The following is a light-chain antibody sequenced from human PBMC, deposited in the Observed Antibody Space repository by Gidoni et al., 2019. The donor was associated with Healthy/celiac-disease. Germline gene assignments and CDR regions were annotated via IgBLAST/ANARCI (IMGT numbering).Light chain of an antibody. CDR1: HGISRY. CDR3: QQLNSYLFT. CDR2: AAS. J-gene: IGKJ3*01. V-gene: IGKV1-9*01. Sequence: DLQLTQSPSFLSASAGDRVTITCRASHGISRYLAWYQQKPGKAPKLLIYAASTLQSGVPSRFSGSGSGTEFTLTISSLPPEDFATYYCQQLNSYLFTFGPGTKVDIK.